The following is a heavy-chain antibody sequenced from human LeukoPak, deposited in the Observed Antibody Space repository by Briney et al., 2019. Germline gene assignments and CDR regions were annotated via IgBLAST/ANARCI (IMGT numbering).Heavy chain of an antibody. Sequence: SVKVSCKASGGTFSSYAISWVRQAPGQGLEWMGGIIPIFGTANYAQKFQGRVTITADESTSTAYMELSSLRSEDTAVYYCARRRYCGGDCYIPFDIWGQGTMVTVSS. J-gene: IGHJ3*02. CDR1: GGTFSSYA. CDR2: IIPIFGTA. D-gene: IGHD2-21*01. V-gene: IGHV1-69*01. CDR3: ARRRYCGGDCYIPFDI.